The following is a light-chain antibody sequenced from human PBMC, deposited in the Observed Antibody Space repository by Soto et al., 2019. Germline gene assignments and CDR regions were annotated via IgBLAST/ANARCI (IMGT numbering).Light chain of an antibody. CDR2: DAS. Sequence: DIQMTQSPSSLSASVGDRVTITCQASQDITNYLNWYQQKPGKAPKLLIYDASHLETVVPSRFSGSGSGTDFTFTISSLQPEDFATYYCQQYDNLPLLTFGGGTRVEIK. V-gene: IGKV1-33*01. CDR1: QDITNY. CDR3: QQYDNLPLLT. J-gene: IGKJ4*01.